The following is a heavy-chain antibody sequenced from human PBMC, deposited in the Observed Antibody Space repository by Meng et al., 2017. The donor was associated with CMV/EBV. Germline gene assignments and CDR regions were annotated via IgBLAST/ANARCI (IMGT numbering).Heavy chain of an antibody. J-gene: IGHJ3*02. CDR3: ARETNPYYDFWSGYSGVDAFDI. D-gene: IGHD3-3*01. CDR2: IYHSGST. CDR1: GYSISSGYY. Sequence: GSLRLSCAVSGYSISSGYYWCWIRQPPGKGLEWIGSIYHSGSTYYNPSLKSRVTISVDTSKNQFSLKLSSVTAADTAVYYCARETNPYYDFWSGYSGVDAFDIWGQGTMVTVSS. V-gene: IGHV4-38-2*02.